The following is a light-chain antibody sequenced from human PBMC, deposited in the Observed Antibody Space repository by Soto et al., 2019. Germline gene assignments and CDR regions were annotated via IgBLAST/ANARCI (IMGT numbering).Light chain of an antibody. CDR1: SSDVGAYKY. V-gene: IGLV2-8*01. Sequence: QSALTQPPSASGSPGQSVTISCTGTSSDVGAYKYVSWYQQYPGQAPQLMIYEVSKRPSGVPDRFSGSKSGNTASLTVSWLQSEEEADYYCTSYVGSNIWVFGGGTKVTVL. CDR3: TSYVGSNIWV. J-gene: IGLJ3*02. CDR2: EVS.